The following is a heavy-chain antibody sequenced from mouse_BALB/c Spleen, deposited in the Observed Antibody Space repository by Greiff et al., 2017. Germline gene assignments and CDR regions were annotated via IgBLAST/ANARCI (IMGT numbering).Heavy chain of an antibody. CDR3: ARGGGLRLQAMDY. V-gene: IGHV2-9*02. CDR1: GFSLTSYG. D-gene: IGHD1-2*01. CDR2: IWAGGST. J-gene: IGHJ4*01. Sequence: QVQLQQSGPGLVAPSQSLSITCTVSGFSLTSYGVHWVRQPPGKGLEWLGVIWAGGSTNYNSALMSRLSISKDNSKSQVFLKMNSLQTDDTAMYYCARGGGLRLQAMDYWGQGTSVTVSS.